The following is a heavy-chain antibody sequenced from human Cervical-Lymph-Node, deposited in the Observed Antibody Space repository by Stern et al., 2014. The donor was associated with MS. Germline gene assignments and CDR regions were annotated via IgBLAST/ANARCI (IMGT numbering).Heavy chain of an antibody. Sequence: QLQLQESGPGLVKPSQTLSLTCTVSGGSISSGGYYWSWIRQHPGKGLEWIWYIYYSGSTYYNPSLKSRVTISVDTSKNQFSLKLSSVTAADTAVYYCARDLRYYYDSSGYYYRWFDPWGQGTLVTVSS. CDR3: ARDLRYYYDSSGYYYRWFDP. CDR1: GGSISSGGYY. CDR2: IYYSGST. V-gene: IGHV4-31*03. D-gene: IGHD3-22*01. J-gene: IGHJ5*02.